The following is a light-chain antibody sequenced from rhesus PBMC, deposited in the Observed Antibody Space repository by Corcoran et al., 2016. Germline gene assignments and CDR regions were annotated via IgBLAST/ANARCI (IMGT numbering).Light chain of an antibody. V-gene: IGKV1-36*01. J-gene: IGKJ4*01. Sequence: DIQMTQSPSSLSASVGDRVTITCRASQGINNYLSWYQQEQGKPPKRLIYAASRLQSGVPPRFSGSGSVTDFALIISSLQPEDFASYYCLQYNGKPLAFGGGTKVEIK. CDR3: LQYNGKPLA. CDR2: AAS. CDR1: QGINNY.